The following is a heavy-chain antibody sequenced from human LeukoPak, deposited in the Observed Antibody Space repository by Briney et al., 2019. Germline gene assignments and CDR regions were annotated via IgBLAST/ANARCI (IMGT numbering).Heavy chain of an antibody. V-gene: IGHV3-66*01. CDR1: GFTVSSNY. CDR3: ARDGAAAGLSDY. J-gene: IGHJ4*02. D-gene: IGHD6-13*01. CDR2: IYSGGST. Sequence: GGSLRLSCAASGFTVSSNYMSWVRQAPGKGLEWVSVIYSGGSTYYADSMKGRFTISRDNSKNTLYLQMNSLRAEDTAVYYCARDGAAAGLSDYWGQGTLVTVSS.